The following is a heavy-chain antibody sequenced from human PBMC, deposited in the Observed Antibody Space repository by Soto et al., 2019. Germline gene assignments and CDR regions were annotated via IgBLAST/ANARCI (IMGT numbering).Heavy chain of an antibody. CDR1: GYTFTGYY. J-gene: IGHJ6*02. V-gene: IGHV1-2*04. Sequence: ASVKVSCKASGYTFTGYYMHWVRQAPGQGLEWMGWINPNSGGTNYAQKFQGWVAMTRDTSISTAYMELSRLRSDDTAVYYCARALYSSSWYPLDYYYYYGMDVWGQGTTVTVSS. CDR3: ARALYSSSWYPLDYYYYYGMDV. D-gene: IGHD6-13*01. CDR2: INPNSGGT.